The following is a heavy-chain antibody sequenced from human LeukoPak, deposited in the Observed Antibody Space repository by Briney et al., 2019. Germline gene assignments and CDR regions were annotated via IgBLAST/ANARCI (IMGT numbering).Heavy chain of an antibody. CDR1: GFTFSSYW. V-gene: IGHV3-7*03. CDR2: IKQDGSEK. Sequence: GGSLRLSCAASGFTFSSYWMSWVRQAPGKGLEWVANIKQDGSEKYYVDSVKGRFTISRDNSKNTLYLQMNSLRAEDTAVYYCAKDWSSPDYWGQGTLVTVSS. CDR3: AKDWSSPDY. D-gene: IGHD3-3*01. J-gene: IGHJ4*02.